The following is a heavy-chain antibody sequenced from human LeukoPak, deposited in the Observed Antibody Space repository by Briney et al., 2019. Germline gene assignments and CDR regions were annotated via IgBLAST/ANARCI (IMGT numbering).Heavy chain of an antibody. CDR2: FYSSGTT. Sequence: KPSETLSLTCTVSGGSIRSGNHYWSWIRQPAGKGLELIGRFYSSGTTNYDPTLKSRATISADTSRNEIYLRLSSVTAADTAVYYCASGPGGFNRWFHRWGQGTQVTVSS. D-gene: IGHD4-23*01. CDR1: GGSIRSGNHY. J-gene: IGHJ5*02. CDR3: ASGPGGFNRWFHR. V-gene: IGHV4-61*02.